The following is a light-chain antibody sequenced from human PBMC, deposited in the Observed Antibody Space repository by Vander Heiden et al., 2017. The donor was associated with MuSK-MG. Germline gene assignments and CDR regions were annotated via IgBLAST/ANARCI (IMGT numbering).Light chain of an antibody. J-gene: IGKJ2*01. CDR3: QQYTTYSFT. Sequence: DIRLTQSPSTLSASVGDRVTITCRATQTISKWLAWYQQKPGKAPKLLIFDASTLQSGVPSRFSGSGSGTEFALTISSLQPGDFATYFCQQYTTYSFTFGQGTKLEIK. CDR2: DAS. V-gene: IGKV1-5*01. CDR1: QTISKW.